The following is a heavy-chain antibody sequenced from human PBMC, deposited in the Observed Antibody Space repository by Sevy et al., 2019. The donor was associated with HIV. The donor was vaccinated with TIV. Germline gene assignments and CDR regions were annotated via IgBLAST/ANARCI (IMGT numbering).Heavy chain of an antibody. CDR3: ARPYRTDPFYYSGSGGYYYPSYFDY. D-gene: IGHD3-22*01. Sequence: GGSLRLSCAASGFTFSNYWMSWVRQAPGKGLEWVANIKQDGSEKYYVDSVKGRFTISRDNAKNSLYQQMNSLRAEDTVVYYCARPYRTDPFYYSGSGGYYYPSYFDYWGQGTLVTVSS. CDR2: IKQDGSEK. CDR1: GFTFSNYW. J-gene: IGHJ4*02. V-gene: IGHV3-7*01.